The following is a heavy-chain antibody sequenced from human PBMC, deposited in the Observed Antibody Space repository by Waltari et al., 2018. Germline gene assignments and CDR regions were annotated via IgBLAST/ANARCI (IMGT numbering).Heavy chain of an antibody. Sequence: EVQLVASGGGLVQHGGSLRLSCAASGFTFSSSWMNWVRQAPGKGLELGANIKHDGSEKRYADSVKGRFTISRDNAKNSLYLQVNSLRAEDTAVYFCARRNFLDDWGQGTPVTVSS. CDR3: ARRNFLDD. CDR2: IKHDGSEK. J-gene: IGHJ4*02. CDR1: GFTFSSSW. V-gene: IGHV3-7*01.